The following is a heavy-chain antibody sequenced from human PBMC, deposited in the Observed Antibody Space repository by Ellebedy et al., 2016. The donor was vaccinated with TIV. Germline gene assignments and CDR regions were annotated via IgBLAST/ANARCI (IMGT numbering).Heavy chain of an antibody. CDR1: GFTFSDHY. Sequence: GGSLRLXCAASGFTFSDHYMDWVRQAPGKGLEWVGRTRNKANSYTTEYAASVKGRFTISRDNSKNTLYLQMNSLRAEDTAVYYCARDGGSSPFDYWGQGTLVTVSS. D-gene: IGHD6-6*01. CDR2: TRNKANSYTT. V-gene: IGHV3-72*01. CDR3: ARDGGSSPFDY. J-gene: IGHJ4*02.